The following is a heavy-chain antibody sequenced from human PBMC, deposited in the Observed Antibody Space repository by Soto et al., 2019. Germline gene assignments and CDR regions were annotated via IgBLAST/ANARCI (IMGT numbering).Heavy chain of an antibody. CDR1: GFTFSSYA. D-gene: IGHD1-1*01. CDR3: AKKPRDWNRFFDY. Sequence: LRLSCAASGFTFSSYAMSWVRQAPGKGLEWVSAISGSGGSTYYADSVKGRFTISRDNSKNTLYLQMNSLRAEDTAVYYCAKKPRDWNRFFDYWGQGTLVTVSS. J-gene: IGHJ4*02. CDR2: ISGSGGST. V-gene: IGHV3-23*01.